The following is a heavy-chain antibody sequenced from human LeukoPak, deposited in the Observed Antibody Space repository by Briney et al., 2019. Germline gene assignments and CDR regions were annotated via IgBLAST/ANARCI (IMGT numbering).Heavy chain of an antibody. Sequence: SETLSLTCTVSGGSISSYYWSWIRQPPGKGLEWIGYIYYSGSANYNPSLKSRVTISVDTSKNQFSLKLSSVTAADTAVYHCARDWAGSLHQNWFDPWGQGTLVTVSS. D-gene: IGHD1-26*01. CDR2: IYYSGSA. J-gene: IGHJ5*02. CDR1: GGSISSYY. CDR3: ARDWAGSLHQNWFDP. V-gene: IGHV4-59*01.